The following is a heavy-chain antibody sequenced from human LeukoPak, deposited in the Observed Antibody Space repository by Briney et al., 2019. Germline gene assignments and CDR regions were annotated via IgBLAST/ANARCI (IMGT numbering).Heavy chain of an antibody. D-gene: IGHD5-12*01. J-gene: IGHJ5*02. CDR1: GYTFTGYY. CDR2: INPNSGGT. Sequence: ASVKVSCKASGYTFTGYYMHWVRQAPGQGLEWMGWINPNSGGTNYAQKFQGRVTMTRDTSISTAYMELSRLRSDDTAVYYCARNAGRVVATIGWFDPWGQGTLVTVSS. V-gene: IGHV1-2*02. CDR3: ARNAGRVVATIGWFDP.